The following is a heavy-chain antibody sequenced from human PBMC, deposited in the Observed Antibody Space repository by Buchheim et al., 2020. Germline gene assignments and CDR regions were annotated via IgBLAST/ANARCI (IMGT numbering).Heavy chain of an antibody. CDR1: GFTFSSHA. V-gene: IGHV3-48*03. J-gene: IGHJ4*02. CDR2: ISSTGSTI. CDR3: ARDGSFVIDY. D-gene: IGHD1-26*01. Sequence: VQLVESGGGVVQPGTSLRLSCVASGFTFSSHAIHWVRQAPGKGLEWVSYISSTGSTIYYADSVKGRFTISRDNAKNSLDLQMNSLRAEDTAVYYCARDGSFVIDYWGQGAL.